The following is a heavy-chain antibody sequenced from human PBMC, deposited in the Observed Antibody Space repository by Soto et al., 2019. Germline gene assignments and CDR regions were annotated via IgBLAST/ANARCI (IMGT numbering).Heavy chain of an antibody. V-gene: IGHV4-61*01. J-gene: IGHJ5*02. CDR1: GGSVSSGSYY. CDR2: IYYSGST. Sequence: PSETLSLTCTVSGGSVSSGSYYWSWIRQPPGKGLEWIGYIYYSGSTNYNPSLKSRVTISVDTSKNQFSLKLSSVTAADTAVYYCAREGDTEAPNPWGQGTLVTVSS. CDR3: AREGDTEAPNP.